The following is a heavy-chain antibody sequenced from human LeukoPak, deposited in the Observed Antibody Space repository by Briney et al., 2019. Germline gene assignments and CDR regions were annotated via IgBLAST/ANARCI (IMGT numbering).Heavy chain of an antibody. CDR2: IYHSGST. CDR1: GYSISSGYY. J-gene: IGHJ2*01. Sequence: SETLSLTCAVSGYSISSGYYRGWIRQPPGKGLEWIGSIYHSGSTYYKPSLKSRLTISVDTSKNQFSVKLSSVTAEDTAVYYCARDGYSYGYIYWYFDLWGRGTLVTVSS. D-gene: IGHD5-18*01. CDR3: ARDGYSYGYIYWYFDL. V-gene: IGHV4-38-2*02.